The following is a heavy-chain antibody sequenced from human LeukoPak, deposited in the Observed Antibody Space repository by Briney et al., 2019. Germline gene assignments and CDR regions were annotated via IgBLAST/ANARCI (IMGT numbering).Heavy chain of an antibody. J-gene: IGHJ5*02. V-gene: IGHV3-64D*09. CDR3: VKAYYDFWSAYANWFDP. CDR2: ISSNGGST. CDR1: GFTFSRYA. Sequence: QPGGSLRLSCSASGFTFSRYAMHWVRQAPGKGLEHVSVISSNGGSTYYADSVKGRFTISRDNSKNTLYLQMSSLRAEDTAVYYGVKAYYDFWSAYANWFDPWGQGTLVTVSS. D-gene: IGHD3-3*01.